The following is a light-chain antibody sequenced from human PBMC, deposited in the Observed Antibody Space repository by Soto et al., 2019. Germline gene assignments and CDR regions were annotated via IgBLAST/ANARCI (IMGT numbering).Light chain of an antibody. CDR1: SSDVGSYNL. Sequence: QSALTQPASVSGSPGQSITISCTGTSSDVGSYNLVSWYQQHPGKAPKLMIYEGSKRPSGVSNRFSGSKSGNTASLTISGLQVEDEADYYCCSYAGSVVFGGGTKLTVL. CDR3: CSYAGSVV. V-gene: IGLV2-23*01. J-gene: IGLJ2*01. CDR2: EGS.